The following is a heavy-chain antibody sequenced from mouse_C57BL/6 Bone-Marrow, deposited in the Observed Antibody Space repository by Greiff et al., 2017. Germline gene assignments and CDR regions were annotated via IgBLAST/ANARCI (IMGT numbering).Heavy chain of an antibody. CDR1: GYTFTSYW. Sequence: QVQLQQPGAELVMPGASVKLSCKASGYTFTSYWMHWVKQRPGQGLEWIGEIDPSDSYTNYNQKFKGKSTLTVDKSSSTAYMQLSSLTSEDSAVYYCAREVMITSHYWYFDVWGTGTTVTVSS. D-gene: IGHD2-4*01. CDR2: IDPSDSYT. CDR3: AREVMITSHYWYFDV. V-gene: IGHV1-69*01. J-gene: IGHJ1*03.